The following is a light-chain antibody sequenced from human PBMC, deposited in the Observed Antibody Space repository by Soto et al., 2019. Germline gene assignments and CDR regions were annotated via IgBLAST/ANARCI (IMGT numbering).Light chain of an antibody. Sequence: EIVLTQSPATLSLSPGERANLSCRASQSVSSYLAWYQQKPGQAPRLLIYDASNRATGIPARFSGSGSGTDFTLTISSLDPEDFAVYYCQQRSNWPRTFGQVTKLEI. CDR2: DAS. CDR3: QQRSNWPRT. V-gene: IGKV3-11*01. J-gene: IGKJ2*01. CDR1: QSVSSY.